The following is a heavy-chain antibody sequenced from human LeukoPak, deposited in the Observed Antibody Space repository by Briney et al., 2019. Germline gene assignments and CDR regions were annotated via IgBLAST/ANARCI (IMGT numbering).Heavy chain of an antibody. J-gene: IGHJ2*01. V-gene: IGHV3-23*01. CDR2: ISGSGGST. Sequence: GGSLRLSCAASGFTFSSYAVSWVRQAPGKGLECVSAISGSGGSTYYADSVKGRFTISRDNSKNTLYLQMNSLRAEDTAIYYCAKDRTVGASYWYFDLWGRGTLVTVSS. CDR1: GFTFSSYA. D-gene: IGHD1-26*01. CDR3: AKDRTVGASYWYFDL.